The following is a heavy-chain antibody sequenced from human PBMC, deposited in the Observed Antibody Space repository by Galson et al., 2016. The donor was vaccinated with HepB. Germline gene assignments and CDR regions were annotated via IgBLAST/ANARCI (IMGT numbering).Heavy chain of an antibody. J-gene: IGHJ6*02. CDR3: GKDWGSLWESSGKGMDV. CDR2: ISWDGRSP. V-gene: IGHV3-43*01. D-gene: IGHD3-10*01. Sequence: SLRLSCAVSGFIFDDYTMHWVRQVPGKGLEWVALISWDGRSPDYADSVRGRFTISRDNRQNILYLQMNSLTTDDTALYYCGKDWGSLWESSGKGMDVWGQGTTVIVSS. CDR1: GFIFDDYT.